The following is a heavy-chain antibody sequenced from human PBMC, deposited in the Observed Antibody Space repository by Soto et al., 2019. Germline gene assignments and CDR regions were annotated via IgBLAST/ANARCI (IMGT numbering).Heavy chain of an antibody. D-gene: IGHD4-4*01. CDR1: GGSISSGGYY. CDR2: IYYSGST. J-gene: IGHJ6*02. Sequence: SETLSLTCTVSGGSISSGGYYWSWIRQHPGKGLEWIGYIYYSGSTYYNPSLKSRVTISVDTSKNQFSLKLSSVTAADTAVCYCARDRHTYSNYCRDYYYYYGMDVWGQGTTVTVSS. CDR3: ARDRHTYSNYCRDYYYYYGMDV. V-gene: IGHV4-31*03.